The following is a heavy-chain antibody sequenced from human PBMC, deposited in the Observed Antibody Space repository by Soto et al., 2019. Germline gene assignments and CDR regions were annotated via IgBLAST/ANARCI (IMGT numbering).Heavy chain of an antibody. D-gene: IGHD4-17*01. CDR3: ARDKTDYGGNSRWFDP. V-gene: IGHV4-31*03. Sequence: QVQLQESGPGLVKTSQTLSLTCPVSGGSISSGGYYWSWIRQHPGKGLEWIGYIYYSGSTYDNPSLRSRVTISVDPSKKQFSLKLSSVTAADTAVYYCARDKTDYGGNSRWFDPWGQGTLVTVSS. J-gene: IGHJ5*02. CDR2: IYYSGST. CDR1: GGSISSGGYY.